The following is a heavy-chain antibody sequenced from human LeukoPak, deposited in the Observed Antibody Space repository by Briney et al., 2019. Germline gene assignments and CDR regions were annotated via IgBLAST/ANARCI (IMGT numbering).Heavy chain of an antibody. Sequence: GGSLRLSCAASGFTFSDYYMSWIRQAPGKGLEWVSYISSSGSTTYYADSVKGRFTISRDNAKNSLYLQMNSLRAEDTAVYYCARDQGAAAAPGAFDIWGQGTMVTVSS. CDR3: ARDQGAAAAPGAFDI. CDR1: GFTFSDYY. CDR2: ISSSGSTT. V-gene: IGHV3-11*01. J-gene: IGHJ3*02. D-gene: IGHD6-13*01.